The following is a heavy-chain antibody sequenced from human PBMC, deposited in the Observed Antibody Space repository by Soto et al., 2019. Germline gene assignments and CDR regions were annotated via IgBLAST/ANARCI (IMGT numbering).Heavy chain of an antibody. Sequence: SETLSLTCTVSGGSVSSGSYYWSWIRQPPGKGLEWIGYIYYSGSTNYNPSLKSRVTISVDTSKNQCSLKLSSVTAADTAVYYCASVYSGYSSGWYYFDYWGQGPLVTVS. CDR3: ASVYSGYSSGWYYFDY. D-gene: IGHD6-19*01. V-gene: IGHV4-61*01. CDR2: IYYSGST. CDR1: GGSVSSGSYY. J-gene: IGHJ4*02.